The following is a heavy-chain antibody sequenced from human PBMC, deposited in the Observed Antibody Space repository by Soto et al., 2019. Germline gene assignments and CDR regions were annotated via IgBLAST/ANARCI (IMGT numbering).Heavy chain of an antibody. J-gene: IGHJ4*02. CDR2: INLRGGTT. Sequence: QVPLVQSGPEVRKPGASVRLSCATSGYNFTQYYIHWVRQAPGQGLEWMGIINLRGGTTEYAHKFRGRVTVTGDTSTRTAYMELSSLRSEDTAVYFCARGPDDSDVPRWDHWGQGTLITVSS. D-gene: IGHD4-17*01. CDR3: ARGPDDSDVPRWDH. V-gene: IGHV1-46*01. CDR1: GYNFTQYY.